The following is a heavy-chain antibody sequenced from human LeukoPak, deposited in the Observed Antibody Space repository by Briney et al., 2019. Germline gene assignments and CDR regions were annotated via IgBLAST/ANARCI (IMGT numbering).Heavy chain of an antibody. V-gene: IGHV4-59*11. D-gene: IGHD4-17*01. J-gene: IGHJ3*02. CDR1: DDSFSSHY. CDR3: ARDLVTVTKGFDI. Sequence: PSETLSLTCAVSDDSFSSHYWTWIRQPPGKGLEWIGYISYIGSTNYNPSLKSRVTISIDTSKNQFSLKLTSVTAADPAGYYCARDLVTVTKGFDIWGQGTMVSVSS. CDR2: ISYIGST.